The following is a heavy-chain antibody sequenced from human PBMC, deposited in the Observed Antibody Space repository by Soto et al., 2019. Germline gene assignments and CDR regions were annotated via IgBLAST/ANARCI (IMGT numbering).Heavy chain of an antibody. CDR2: ISGSGVSS. CDR3: AKDHRIWGRLVEYMDV. D-gene: IGHD3-10*01. Sequence: GGSLRLSCAASGFTFSSYALGWVRQAPGRGLECVSAISGSGVSSFYADSVKGRFTISRDTSKNTLYLQMNALTAEDTAIYYCAKDHRIWGRLVEYMDVWGQGTTVTAP. CDR1: GFTFSSYA. V-gene: IGHV3-23*01. J-gene: IGHJ6*02.